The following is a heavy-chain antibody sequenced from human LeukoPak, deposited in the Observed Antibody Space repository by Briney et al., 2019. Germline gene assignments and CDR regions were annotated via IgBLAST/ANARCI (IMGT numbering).Heavy chain of an antibody. V-gene: IGHV3-21*01. CDR3: GRARGGDYYYYYMDV. Sequence: GGSLRLSCAASGFTFSSYSMNWVRQAPGKGLEWVSSISSSNSYIYYADSVKGRFTIPRDNAKHSLYLQMNSLRVEDTAVYYCGRARGGDYYYYYMDVWGKGTTVTVSS. D-gene: IGHD3-10*01. CDR2: ISSSNSYI. J-gene: IGHJ6*03. CDR1: GFTFSSYS.